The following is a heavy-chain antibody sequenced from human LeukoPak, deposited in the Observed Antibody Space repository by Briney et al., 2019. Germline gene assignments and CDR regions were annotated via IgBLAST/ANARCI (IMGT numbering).Heavy chain of an antibody. J-gene: IGHJ4*02. D-gene: IGHD3-22*01. Sequence: GGSLRLSCAAPGFTFSSYAMRWVRQAPGKGLEWVAVISYDGSNKYYADSVKGRLTISRDNSKNTLYLQMNSLRAEDTAVYYCASTSSGYYPDDYWGQGTLVTVSS. CDR1: GFTFSSYA. CDR2: ISYDGSNK. CDR3: ASTSSGYYPDDY. V-gene: IGHV3-30-3*01.